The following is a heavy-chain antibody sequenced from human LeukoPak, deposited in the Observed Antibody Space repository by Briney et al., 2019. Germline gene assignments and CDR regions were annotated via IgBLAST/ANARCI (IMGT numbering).Heavy chain of an antibody. D-gene: IGHD2-2*02. J-gene: IGHJ5*02. CDR1: GFAFSSYA. CDR2: ISYDGSNK. Sequence: GGSLRLSCAASGFAFSSYAMHWVRQAPGKGLEWVAVISYDGSNKYYADSVKGRFTISRDNSKNTLYLQMNSLRAEDTAIYYCARDAQLLYGSWFDPWGQGTLVIVSS. V-gene: IGHV3-30-3*01. CDR3: ARDAQLLYGSWFDP.